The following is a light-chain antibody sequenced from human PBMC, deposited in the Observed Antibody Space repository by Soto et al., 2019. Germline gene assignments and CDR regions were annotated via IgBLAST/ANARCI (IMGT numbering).Light chain of an antibody. CDR2: EGS. CDR3: CSYAGSVV. Sequence: QSALTQPASVSGAPAQSITISCTATSSDVGSYNLVSWYQQHPGKAPKLMIYEGSKRPSGVSNRFSGSKSGNTASLSISGLQAEDEADYYCCSYAGSVVFGGGTKVTVL. J-gene: IGLJ2*01. CDR1: SSDVGSYNL. V-gene: IGLV2-23*01.